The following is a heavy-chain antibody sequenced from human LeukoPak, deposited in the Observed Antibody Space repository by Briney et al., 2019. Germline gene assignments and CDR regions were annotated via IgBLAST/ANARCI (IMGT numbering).Heavy chain of an antibody. CDR2: INPNSGGT. Sequence: GASVKVSCKASEYTFTGYYMHWVRQAPGQGLEWMGWINPNSGGTNYAQKFQGRVTITTDESTSTAYMELSSLRSEDTAVYYCARGRFMVRGVITLDYWGQGTLVTVSS. D-gene: IGHD3-10*01. CDR1: EYTFTGYY. CDR3: ARGRFMVRGVITLDY. J-gene: IGHJ4*02. V-gene: IGHV1-2*02.